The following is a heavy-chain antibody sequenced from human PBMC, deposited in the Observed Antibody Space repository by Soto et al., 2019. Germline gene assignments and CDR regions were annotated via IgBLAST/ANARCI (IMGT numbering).Heavy chain of an antibody. Sequence: SETLSLTCSISGGSVTSYYWSWIRQPAGKGLEWIGRIYADGGTTYNPSLKGRVAMSVASSKTQFSLKLSSVTAADTAVYYCVRDERDYYYGPDVWGRGTTVTSP. CDR1: GGSVTSYY. V-gene: IGHV4-4*07. CDR2: IYADGGT. CDR3: VRDERDYYYGPDV. D-gene: IGHD6-25*01. J-gene: IGHJ6*02.